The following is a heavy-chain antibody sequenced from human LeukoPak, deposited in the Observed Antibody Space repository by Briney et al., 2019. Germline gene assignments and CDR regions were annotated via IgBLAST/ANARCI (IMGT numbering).Heavy chain of an antibody. CDR2: IRYDGSKK. D-gene: IGHD5-24*01. CDR3: ARGRRDGYSPYWYFDL. Sequence: GGSLRLSCAASGFAFSSYGMHWVRQAPGKGLGWVAFIRYDGSKKYYADSVKGRFTISRDNSKNTLYLQMNSLRAEDTAVYYCARGRRDGYSPYWYFDLWGRGTLVTVS. CDR1: GFAFSSYG. J-gene: IGHJ2*01. V-gene: IGHV3-30*02.